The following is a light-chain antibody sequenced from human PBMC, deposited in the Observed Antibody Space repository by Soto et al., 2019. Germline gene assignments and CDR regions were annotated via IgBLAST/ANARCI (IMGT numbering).Light chain of an antibody. V-gene: IGKV1-5*01. J-gene: IGKJ1*01. Sequence: IQMTQSPSTLSASVVDRVTITCRASQSISSWLAWYQQKPGKAPKLLIYDASSLESGVPSRFSGSGSGTEFTLTISSLQPDDFATYYCQQYNSYPRTFGQGTKVDIK. CDR1: QSISSW. CDR2: DAS. CDR3: QQYNSYPRT.